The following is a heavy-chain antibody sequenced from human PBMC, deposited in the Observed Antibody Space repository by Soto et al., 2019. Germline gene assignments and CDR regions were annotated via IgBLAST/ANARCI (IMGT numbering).Heavy chain of an antibody. Sequence: EVQLLESGGGLVQPGGSLRLSCAASGFTFSSYAMSWVRQAPGKGLEWVSAISGSGGSTYYADSVKGRFTISRDNSKTTLYLQMNSLRAEDTAVYYCAKDRSVRGGYRWFDPWGQGTLVTVSS. CDR3: AKDRSVRGGYRWFDP. J-gene: IGHJ5*02. CDR1: GFTFSSYA. CDR2: ISGSGGST. D-gene: IGHD1-26*01. V-gene: IGHV3-23*01.